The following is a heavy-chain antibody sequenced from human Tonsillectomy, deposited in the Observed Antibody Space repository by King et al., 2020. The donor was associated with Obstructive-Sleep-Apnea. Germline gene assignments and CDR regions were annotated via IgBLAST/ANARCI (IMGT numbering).Heavy chain of an antibody. CDR2: ISNDGNNK. V-gene: IGHV3-30*04. D-gene: IGHD5-12*01. CDR1: KFTFSVHA. CDR3: ARDKTSAYPLLNGMDV. Sequence: VQLVESGGGVVQPGRSLRLSCAASKFTFSVHAMHWVRQAPGKGLEWLAVISNDGNNKYYADSVKGRFSISRDNSNNMFYLHMSSLRAEDTAQYYCARDKTSAYPLLNGMDVWGQGTTVTVSS. J-gene: IGHJ6*02.